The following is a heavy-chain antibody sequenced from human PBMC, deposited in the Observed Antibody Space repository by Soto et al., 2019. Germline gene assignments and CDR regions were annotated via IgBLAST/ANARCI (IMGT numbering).Heavy chain of an antibody. CDR1: GFTFSIYP. D-gene: IGHD6-25*01. V-gene: IGHV3-23*01. CDR2: IGTRSDT. Sequence: ELQLLESGGGLVQPGGSLRLSCAASGFTFSIYPMSWVRQTPGKGLEWVSTIGTRSDTYYADSVKGRSTISRDDSKNTVYLQMNSLIAEDSAVYYCAKTRMDSGRGYFDLCGRGTPVTVSS. J-gene: IGHJ2*01. CDR3: AKTRMDSGRGYFDL.